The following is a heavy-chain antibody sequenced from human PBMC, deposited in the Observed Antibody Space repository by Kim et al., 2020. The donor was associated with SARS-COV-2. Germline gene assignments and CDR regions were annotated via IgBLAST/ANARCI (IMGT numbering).Heavy chain of an antibody. D-gene: IGHD3-22*01. CDR1: GGSFSGYY. J-gene: IGHJ6*01. CDR2: INHSGST. CDR3: ARVRRGITMIVVVSHYYY. V-gene: IGHV4-34*01. Sequence: SETLSLTCAVYGGSFSGYYWSWIRQPPGKGLEWIGEINHSGSTNYNPSLKSRVTISVDTSKNQFSLKLSSVTAADTAVYYCARVRRGITMIVVVSHYYY.